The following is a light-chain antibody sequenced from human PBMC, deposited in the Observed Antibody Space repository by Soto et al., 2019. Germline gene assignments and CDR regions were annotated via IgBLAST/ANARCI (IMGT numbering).Light chain of an antibody. CDR3: QQYNSSPWT. J-gene: IGKJ1*01. Sequence: DIQMTQSPSTLSASVGGRVSITCRASQSISSWLAWYQQKPGRAPKLLIYKASSLESGVPSRFRGGGSGTEFTLTITNLQPDDFATYYCQQYNSSPWTFGQGTKVEIK. CDR2: KAS. V-gene: IGKV1-5*03. CDR1: QSISSW.